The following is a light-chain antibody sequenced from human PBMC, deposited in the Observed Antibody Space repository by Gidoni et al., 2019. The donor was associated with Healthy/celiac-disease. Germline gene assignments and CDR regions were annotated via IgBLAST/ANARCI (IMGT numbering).Light chain of an antibody. CDR3: QQRSNWPMYT. J-gene: IGKJ2*01. CDR1: QSVSSY. CDR2: DAS. Sequence: EIVLTQSPATLSLSPGERATLSCRASQSVSSYLAWYQPKPGQAPRLLIYDASNRATGIPARFSGSGSGTDFTLTISSLEPEDFAVYYCQQRSNWPMYTFXQXTKLEIK. V-gene: IGKV3-11*01.